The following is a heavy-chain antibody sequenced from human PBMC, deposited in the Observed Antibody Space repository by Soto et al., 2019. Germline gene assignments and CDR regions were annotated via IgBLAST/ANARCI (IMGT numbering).Heavy chain of an antibody. J-gene: IGHJ4*02. CDR3: ARDLGGAGELDY. V-gene: IGHV3-48*03. CDR1: GFTFSSYE. D-gene: IGHD3-16*01. Sequence: EVQLVESGGGLVQPGGSLRLSCAASGFTFSSYEMNWVRQAPGKGLEWVSYISSSGSTIYYADSVKGRFTISRDNAKNSLYQKMNSLRAEGTAVYYCARDLGGAGELDYWGQGTLVTVSS. CDR2: ISSSGSTI.